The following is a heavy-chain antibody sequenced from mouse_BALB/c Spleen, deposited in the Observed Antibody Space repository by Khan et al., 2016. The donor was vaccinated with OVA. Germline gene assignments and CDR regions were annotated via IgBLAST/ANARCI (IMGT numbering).Heavy chain of an antibody. CDR2: INPYNGDT. V-gene: IGHV1-20*02. D-gene: IGHD2-10*02. CDR3: AREEYGNSYYFDY. Sequence: VQLQQSGPELVKPGASVMISCKASGYSFTGYFMNWVMQSHGKSLEWIGRINPYNGDTFYNQKFKGKATLTVDKSSSTVHMELRSLASEDSAVYYCAREEYGNSYYFDYWGQGTTLTVSS. J-gene: IGHJ2*01. CDR1: GYSFTGYF.